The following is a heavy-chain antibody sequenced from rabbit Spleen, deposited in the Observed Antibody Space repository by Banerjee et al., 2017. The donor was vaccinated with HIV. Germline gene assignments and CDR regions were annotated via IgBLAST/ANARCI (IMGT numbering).Heavy chain of an antibody. J-gene: IGHJ2*01. D-gene: IGHD1-1*01. CDR1: GFSFSDRDV. CDR3: ARNYVNVFDP. Sequence: QSLEESGGDLVKPGASLTLTCKASGFSFSDRDVMCWVRQAPGKGLEWIACIHISSGSTYYASWAKGRFTISKTSSTTVTLQMTSLTAADTATYFCARNYVNVFDPWGPGTLVTVS. V-gene: IGHV1S40*01. CDR2: IHISSGST.